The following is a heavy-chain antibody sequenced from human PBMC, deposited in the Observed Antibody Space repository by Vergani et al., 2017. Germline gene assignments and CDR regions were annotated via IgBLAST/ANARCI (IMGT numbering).Heavy chain of an antibody. CDR2: MNPNSGNT. J-gene: IGHJ5*02. CDR3: ARARAAGYDFWSAENWFDP. CDR1: GYTFTSYD. Sequence: QVQLVQSGAEVKKPGSSVKVSCKASGYTFTSYDINWVRQATGQGLEWMGWMNPNSGNTGYAQKFQGRVTMTRNTSISTAYMELSSLRSEDTAVYYCARARAAGYDFWSAENWFDPGGQGTLVTVSS. V-gene: IGHV1-8*01. D-gene: IGHD3-3*01.